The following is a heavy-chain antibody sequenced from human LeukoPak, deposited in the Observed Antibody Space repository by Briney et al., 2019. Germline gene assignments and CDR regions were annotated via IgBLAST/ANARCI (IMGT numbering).Heavy chain of an antibody. D-gene: IGHD2-2*01. Sequence: SETLCLTCSVSGGSISSYYWSWIRQPPGKGLEWIGYIYTSGSTNYNPSLKSRVTISVDTSKNQSSLNLSSVTAADTAVYYCARELGYCSSTSCLSYDYWGQGTLVTVSS. J-gene: IGHJ4*02. CDR1: GGSISSYY. CDR3: ARELGYCSSTSCLSYDY. CDR2: IYTSGST. V-gene: IGHV4-4*08.